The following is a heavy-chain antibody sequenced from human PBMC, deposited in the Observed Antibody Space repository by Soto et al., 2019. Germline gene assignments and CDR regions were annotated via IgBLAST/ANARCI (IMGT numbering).Heavy chain of an antibody. J-gene: IGHJ4*01. Sequence: LKVSSKASGYSFTAYVISWGRQAPGQGLEWMGWISAYNGNTNYAQKLQGRVTMTTDTSTSTAYMELRSLRSDDTAVYYCARDILSYFVPPPPKWDPCFDYWGQ. V-gene: IGHV1-18*01. CDR3: ARDILSYFVPPPPKWDPCFDY. D-gene: IGHD3-9*01. CDR1: GYSFTAYV. CDR2: ISAYNGNT.